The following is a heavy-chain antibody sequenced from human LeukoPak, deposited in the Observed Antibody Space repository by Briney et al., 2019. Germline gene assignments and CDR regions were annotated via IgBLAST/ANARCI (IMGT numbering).Heavy chain of an antibody. CDR3: ARENYYDSSHGMDV. Sequence: PSETLSLTCTVSGGSISSGGYYWTWIRQHPGKGLEWIGYIYSSGSTYYNPSLKSRVTISVDTSKNQFSLKLTSVTAADTAVYYCARENYYDSSHGMDVGGQGTTVTVSS. V-gene: IGHV4-31*03. CDR2: IYSSGST. J-gene: IGHJ6*02. CDR1: GGSISSGGYY. D-gene: IGHD3-22*01.